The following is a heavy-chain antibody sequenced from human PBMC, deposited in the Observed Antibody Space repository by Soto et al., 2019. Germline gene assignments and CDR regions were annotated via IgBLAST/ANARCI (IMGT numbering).Heavy chain of an antibody. V-gene: IGHV3-74*01. CDR2: INTAGSAT. D-gene: IGHD6-13*01. CDR3: VTGPSNWYGIDY. Sequence: EVQLVESGGGLVQPGGSLRLSCAVSGFTFSRYWMHWVRQAPGKGLLWVSRINTAGSATNYADSVEGRFTISRDNAKNTLYLQLNSLRGEHTAEYYSVTGPSNWYGIDYWGQGTLVTVSS. CDR1: GFTFSRYW. J-gene: IGHJ4*02.